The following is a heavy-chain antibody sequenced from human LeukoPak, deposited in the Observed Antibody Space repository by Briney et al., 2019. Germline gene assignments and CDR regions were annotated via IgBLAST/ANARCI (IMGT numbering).Heavy chain of an antibody. CDR3: AKGHIATGSLYYFDF. Sequence: GGSLRPSCAASGFTFVNYAMTWVRQAPGKGLQCVSTIINTGGITYYADSVKGRFTISRDNSKNTLYLQMNSLRVEDTAVYYCAKGHIATGSLYYFDFWGQGTLVTVSS. CDR1: GFTFVNYA. CDR2: IINTGGIT. D-gene: IGHD2-15*01. J-gene: IGHJ4*02. V-gene: IGHV3-23*01.